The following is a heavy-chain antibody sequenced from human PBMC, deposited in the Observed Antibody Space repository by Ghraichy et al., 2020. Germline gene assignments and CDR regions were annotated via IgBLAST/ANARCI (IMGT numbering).Heavy chain of an antibody. J-gene: IGHJ6*02. CDR2: IWYDGSNK. D-gene: IGHD4-17*01. V-gene: IGHV3-33*01. Sequence: GGSLRLSCAASGFTFSSYGMHWVRQAPGKGLEWVAVIWYDGSNKYYADSVKGRFTISRDNSKNTLYLQMNSLRAEDTAVYYCARDHGYGDYGYGMDVWGQGTTVTVSS. CDR1: GFTFSSYG. CDR3: ARDHGYGDYGYGMDV.